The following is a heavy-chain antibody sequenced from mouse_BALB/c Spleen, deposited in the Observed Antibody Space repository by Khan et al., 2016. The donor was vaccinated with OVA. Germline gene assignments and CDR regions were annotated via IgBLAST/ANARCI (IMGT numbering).Heavy chain of an antibody. CDR2: INTYTGEP. V-gene: IGHV9-3-1*01. CDR1: GHTFTNYG. Sequence: QIQLVQSGPELKKPGETVKISCKASGHTFTNYGMNWVKQAPGKGLKWMGWINTYTGEPTYADDFNGRFAFSLETSASTAYLQINNLKNEDTATYFRARPPYFSYAMNNWGQGTSVTVSS. D-gene: IGHD2-10*01. CDR3: ARPPYFSYAMNN. J-gene: IGHJ4*01.